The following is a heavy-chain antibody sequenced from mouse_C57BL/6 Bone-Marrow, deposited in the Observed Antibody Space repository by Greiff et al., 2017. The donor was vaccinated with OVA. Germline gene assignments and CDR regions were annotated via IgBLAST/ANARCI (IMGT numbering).Heavy chain of an antibody. D-gene: IGHD1-1*01. Sequence: VQLQQPGTELVKPGASVKLSCKASGYTFTSYWMHWVKQRPGQGLEWIGNITPRNGGTTYNEKFKSKATLTVDKSSSTAYMQLSSLTSEDSAVYYCAGVYYHWYFDVCGTGTTVTVSS. CDR2: ITPRNGGT. CDR1: GYTFTSYW. CDR3: AGVYYHWYFDV. V-gene: IGHV1-53*01. J-gene: IGHJ1*03.